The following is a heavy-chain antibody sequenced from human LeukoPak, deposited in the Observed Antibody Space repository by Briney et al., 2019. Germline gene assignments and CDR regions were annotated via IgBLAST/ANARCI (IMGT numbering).Heavy chain of an antibody. CDR2: ISSSGSTI. CDR1: GFTFSDYD. V-gene: IGHV3-11*04. D-gene: IGHD2-8*01. J-gene: IGHJ4*02. CDR3: AVDLLDGVPDYFDY. Sequence: GGSLRLSCAASGFTFSDYDMSWIRQAPGKGLEWVSYISSSGSTIFYADSVKGRFTISRDNSNNMVYLQMNSLRGDDTAIYYCAVDLLDGVPDYFDYWGQGTLVTVSS.